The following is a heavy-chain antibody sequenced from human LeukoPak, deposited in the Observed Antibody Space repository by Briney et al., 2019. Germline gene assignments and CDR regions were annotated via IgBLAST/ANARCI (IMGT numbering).Heavy chain of an antibody. CDR1: GYHFASYW. Sequence: GGSLKISCKGAGYHFASYWIGRGRQVPGKGLEWMGMIYPGDSDTRYSPSVQGQVTISADKSISTAYLQWSSLKASDTAMYYCARGYTSSCPDLWGQGTLVTVSS. J-gene: IGHJ5*02. CDR2: IYPGDSDT. CDR3: ARGYTSSCPDL. V-gene: IGHV5-51*01. D-gene: IGHD6-13*01.